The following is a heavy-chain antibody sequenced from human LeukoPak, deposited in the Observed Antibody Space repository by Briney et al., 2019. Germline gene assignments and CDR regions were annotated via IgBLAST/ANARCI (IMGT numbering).Heavy chain of an antibody. CDR2: IYYSGST. V-gene: IGHV4-39*01. CDR1: GGPISSTSYY. D-gene: IGHD6-13*01. J-gene: IGHJ5*02. Sequence: SETLSLTCTVSGGPISSTSYYWGWIRQPPGKGLEWIGSIYYSGSTYYNPSLKSRVTISVDTSKNQFSLKLSSVTAADTAVYYCARGLRYSSSWNLGWFDPWGQGTLVTVSS. CDR3: ARGLRYSSSWNLGWFDP.